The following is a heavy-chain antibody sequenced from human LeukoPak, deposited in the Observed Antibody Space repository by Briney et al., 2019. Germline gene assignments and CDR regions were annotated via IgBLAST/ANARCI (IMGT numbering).Heavy chain of an antibody. J-gene: IGHJ4*02. CDR2: IYYSGST. V-gene: IGHV4-59*01. Sequence: PSETLSLTCTVSGGSISSYYWSWIRQPPGKGLEWIGYIYYSGSTNYNPSLKSRVTISVDTSKNQFSLKLSSVTAADTAVYYCARGPRTMVRGVIMNYYFDYWGQGTLVIVSS. D-gene: IGHD3-10*01. CDR1: GGSISSYY. CDR3: ARGPRTMVRGVIMNYYFDY.